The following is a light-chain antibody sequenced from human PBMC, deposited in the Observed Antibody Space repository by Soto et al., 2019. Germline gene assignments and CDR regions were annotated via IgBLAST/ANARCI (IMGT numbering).Light chain of an antibody. CDR1: QSVSSSY. Sequence: EIVLTQSPGTLSLSPGERATLSCRASQSVSSSYLAWYQQKPGQAPRLLIYGASSRATGIPDRFSGSGSGTDFTLTIRRLEPEDFAVYYCKQYGSSQWPFGQGPKGKSN. CDR3: KQYGSSQWP. CDR2: GAS. V-gene: IGKV3-20*01. J-gene: IGKJ1*01.